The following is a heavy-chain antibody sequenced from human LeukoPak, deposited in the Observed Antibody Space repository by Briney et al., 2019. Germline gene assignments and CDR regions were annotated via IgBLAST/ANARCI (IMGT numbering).Heavy chain of an antibody. CDR3: AKRGVVIRVILVGFHKEAYYFDS. CDR1: GITLSNYG. Sequence: GGSLRLSCAVSGITLSNYGMSWVRQAPGKGGEWVAGISDSGGRTNYADSVKGRFTISRDNPKNKLYLQMKRLRAEDTAVYFCAKRGVVIRVILVGFHKEAYYFDSWGRGPLVTVSS. V-gene: IGHV3-23*01. CDR2: ISDSGGRT. J-gene: IGHJ4*02. D-gene: IGHD3-22*01.